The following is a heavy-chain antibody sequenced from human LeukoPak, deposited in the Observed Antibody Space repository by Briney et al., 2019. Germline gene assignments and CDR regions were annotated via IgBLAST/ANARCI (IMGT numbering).Heavy chain of an antibody. CDR3: ARGESYSSSWPPYYYYYYYMDV. V-gene: IGHV4-59*01. J-gene: IGHJ6*03. CDR1: GGSISSYY. CDR2: IYYSGGT. Sequence: SETLSLTCTVSGGSISSYYWSWIRQPPGKGLEWIGYIYYSGGTNYNPSLKSRVTISVDTSKNQFSLKLSSVTAADTAVYYCARGESYSSSWPPYYYYYYYMDVWGKGTTLTVSS. D-gene: IGHD6-13*01.